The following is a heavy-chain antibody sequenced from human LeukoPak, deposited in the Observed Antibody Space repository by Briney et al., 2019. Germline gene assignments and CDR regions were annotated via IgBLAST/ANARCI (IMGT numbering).Heavy chain of an antibody. CDR3: AREGEGYYYYDSSGYYPGDY. V-gene: IGHV1-18*01. Sequence: ASVKVSCKASGYTFTSYGISWVRQAPGQGLEWMGWISAYNGNTNYAQKLQGRVTMTTDTSTSTAYMELRSLRSDDTAVYYCAREGEGYYYYDSSGYYPGDYWGQGTLVTVSS. J-gene: IGHJ4*02. CDR2: ISAYNGNT. CDR1: GYTFTSYG. D-gene: IGHD3-22*01.